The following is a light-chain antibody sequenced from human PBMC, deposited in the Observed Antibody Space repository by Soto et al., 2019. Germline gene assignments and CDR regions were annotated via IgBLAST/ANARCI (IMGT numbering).Light chain of an antibody. CDR1: QSVDRR. V-gene: IGKV3-11*01. Sequence: EIVLTQSPATLSLSPGERATLSCRASQSVDRRLAWYQQRPGQAPSLLNYDASNRATGVPARFSGGGSGTDFTLTISSLEPEDFAVYYCQQRNDWRRGTFGQGTRLEI. CDR3: QQRNDWRRGT. CDR2: DAS. J-gene: IGKJ5*01.